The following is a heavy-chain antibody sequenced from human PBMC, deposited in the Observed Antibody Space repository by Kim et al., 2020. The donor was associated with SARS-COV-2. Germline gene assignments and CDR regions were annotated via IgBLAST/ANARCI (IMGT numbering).Heavy chain of an antibody. V-gene: IGHV3-53*01. J-gene: IGHJ6*02. CDR3: ARDLGDYGMDV. CDR2: T. D-gene: IGHD3-16*01. Sequence: TYYAESVKGRITISGDKSKNTLYLQMNSLRAEDTAVYYCARDLGDYGMDVWGQGTTVTVSS.